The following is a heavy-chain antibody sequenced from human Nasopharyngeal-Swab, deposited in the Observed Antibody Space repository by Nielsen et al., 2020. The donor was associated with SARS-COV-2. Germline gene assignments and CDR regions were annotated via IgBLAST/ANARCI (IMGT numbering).Heavy chain of an antibody. CDR3: ARAKSNWSPNWFDP. V-gene: IGHV4-61*01. J-gene: IGHJ5*02. CDR1: GGSVSSGSYY. D-gene: IGHD1-20*01. Sequence: SETLSLTCTVSGGSVSSGSYYWSWIRQPPGKGLEWIGYIYYSGSTNYNPSLKSRVTISVDTSKNQFSLKLSSVTAADTAVYHCARAKSNWSPNWFDPWGQGTLVTVSS. CDR2: IYYSGST.